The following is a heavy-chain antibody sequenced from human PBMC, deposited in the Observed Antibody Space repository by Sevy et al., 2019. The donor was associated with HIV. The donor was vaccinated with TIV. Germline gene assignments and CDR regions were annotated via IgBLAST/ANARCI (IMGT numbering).Heavy chain of an antibody. CDR3: ARGSSRLNWFDP. Sequence: SETLSLTCAVYGGSFSGYYWSWIRQPPGKGLEWIGEINHSGSTNYNPSLKSRVTISVDTSKNQFSLKLSSVTDADTAVYYCARGSSRLNWFDPWGQGTLVTVSS. J-gene: IGHJ5*02. CDR1: GGSFSGYY. D-gene: IGHD6-13*01. V-gene: IGHV4-34*01. CDR2: INHSGST.